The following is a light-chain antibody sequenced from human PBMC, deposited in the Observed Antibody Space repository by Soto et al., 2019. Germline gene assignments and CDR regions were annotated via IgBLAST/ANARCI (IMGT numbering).Light chain of an antibody. CDR3: QQHTNWPLT. CDR2: DAS. J-gene: IGKJ4*01. CDR1: QSVSSY. V-gene: IGKV3-11*01. Sequence: ETVLTQSPATLSLSPGERATLSCRASQSVSSYLAWYQQKPGQAPRLLIYDASNRATGIPARFSGSGSGTDFTLTISSLEPEDFAVYYCQQHTNWPLTFGGGTKVDIK.